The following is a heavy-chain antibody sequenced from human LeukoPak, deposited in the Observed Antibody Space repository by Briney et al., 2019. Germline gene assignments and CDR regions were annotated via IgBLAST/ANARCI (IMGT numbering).Heavy chain of an antibody. CDR2: ISGSGGST. D-gene: IGHD3-3*01. J-gene: IGHJ4*02. CDR3: AKDGPYYDFWSGYYSPYYFDY. Sequence: PGGSLRFSGAASGFTFSSYAMSWVRQAPGKGLEWVSAISGSGGSTYYADSVKGRFTISRDNSKNTLYLQMNSLRAEDTAVYYCAKDGPYYDFWSGYYSPYYFDYWGQGTLVTVSS. V-gene: IGHV3-23*01. CDR1: GFTFSSYA.